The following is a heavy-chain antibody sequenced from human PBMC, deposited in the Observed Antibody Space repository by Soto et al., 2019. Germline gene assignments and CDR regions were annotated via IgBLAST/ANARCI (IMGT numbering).Heavy chain of an antibody. V-gene: IGHV1-2*02. D-gene: IGHD2-2*01. Sequence: QVQLVQSGAEVKKPEASVTVSCEASGYTFIAHFIHWVRQAPGQGLEWMGWIYPDTGGTNYAQKFRDRVTMTRDTSVSTAYMEVNGLKSDDTAVYYCVRAQSRQLLLAWFDAWGQGTLVTVSS. CDR1: GYTFIAHF. J-gene: IGHJ5*02. CDR2: IYPDTGGT. CDR3: VRAQSRQLLLAWFDA.